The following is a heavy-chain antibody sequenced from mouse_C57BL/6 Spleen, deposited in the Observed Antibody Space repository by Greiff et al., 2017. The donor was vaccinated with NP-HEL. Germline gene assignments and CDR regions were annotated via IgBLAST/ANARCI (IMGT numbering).Heavy chain of an antibody. CDR3: ARPRGGYAMDY. Sequence: DVKLVESGGGLVKPGGSLKLSCAASGFTFSDYGMHWVRQAPEKGLEWVAYISSGSSTIYYADTVKGRFTISRDNAKNTLFLQMTSLRSEDTAMYYCARPRGGYAMDYWGQGTSVTVSS. J-gene: IGHJ4*01. V-gene: IGHV5-17*01. CDR2: ISSGSSTI. CDR1: GFTFSDYG.